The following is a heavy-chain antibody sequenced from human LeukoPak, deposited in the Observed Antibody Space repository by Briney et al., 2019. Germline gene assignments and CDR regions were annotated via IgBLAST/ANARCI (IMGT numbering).Heavy chain of an antibody. D-gene: IGHD2/OR15-2a*01. V-gene: IGHV4-39*01. J-gene: IGHJ6*02. CDR2: IYYRGST. CDR1: GGSISSSTYY. CDR3: ARHGEGSQAFHYYGMDV. Sequence: PSETLSLTCTVSGGSISSSTYYWGWIRQPPGKGLEWIGSIYYRGSTYYNPSLKSRVTVSVDTSKNQFSLKLSSVTAADTAVNYCARHGEGSQAFHYYGMDVWGQGTTVTVSS.